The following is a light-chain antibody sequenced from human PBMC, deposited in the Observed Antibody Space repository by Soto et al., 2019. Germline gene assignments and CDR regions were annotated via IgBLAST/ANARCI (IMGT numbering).Light chain of an antibody. CDR1: QSINRY. CDR3: QQGYSDPLT. V-gene: IGKV1-39*01. J-gene: IGKJ4*01. CDR2: TTS. Sequence: DLQMTQSPSSLSASVGDRVTITCRASQSINRYLNWYQQKPGKAPKLLIYTTSSLQSGVPSRFSGSGSETDFTLTISSLQPEDFATYYCQQGYSDPLTFGGGTKVEIK.